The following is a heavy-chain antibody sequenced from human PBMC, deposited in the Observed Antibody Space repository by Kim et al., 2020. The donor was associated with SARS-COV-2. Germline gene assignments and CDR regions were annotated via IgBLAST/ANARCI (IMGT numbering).Heavy chain of an antibody. CDR3: AREAGGSGSYYRLDS. CDR2: IIASLGIA. J-gene: IGHJ4*02. V-gene: IGHV1-69*04. CDR1: GGTFSSYA. Sequence: SVKVSCKASGGTFSSYAISWVRQAPGQRLEWMGRIIASLGIAKYSQKFQGRVTITTDKSTSTAYMELSSLRSEDTAVYYCAREAGGSGSYYRLDSWGQG. D-gene: IGHD3-10*01.